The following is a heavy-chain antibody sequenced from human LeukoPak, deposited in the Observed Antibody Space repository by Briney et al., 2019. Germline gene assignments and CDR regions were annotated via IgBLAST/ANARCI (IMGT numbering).Heavy chain of an antibody. J-gene: IGHJ4*02. CDR2: ISSGGTYE. CDR1: GFTFSNYA. V-gene: IGHV3-30*01. CDR3: ARDSTYYYDSGSSGPHYIDN. D-gene: IGHD3-10*01. Sequence: PGNSLRLSCAASGFTFSNYAMHWVRQAPGKGLEWVSLISSGGTYEYYADSVKGRFTISRDNSKNTLYLQLNSLRAEDTAVYYCARDSTYYYDSGSSGPHYIDNWGQGTLVTVSS.